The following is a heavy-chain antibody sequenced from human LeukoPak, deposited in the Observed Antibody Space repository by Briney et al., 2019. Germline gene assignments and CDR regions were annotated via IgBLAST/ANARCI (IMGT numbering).Heavy chain of an antibody. CDR2: IQYDGNNI. J-gene: IGHJ4*02. CDR3: AKDERVYGTNAGTLLDY. Sequence: GGSLRLSCTTSGFSFRDYGMHWVRQASGKGLELVAFIQYDGNNIYYADSVKGRFAISRDDSKNTLYLEMNSLRPEDTALYYCAKDERVYGTNAGTLLDYWGQGTLVSVSS. D-gene: IGHD4/OR15-4a*01. V-gene: IGHV3-30*02. CDR1: GFSFRDYG.